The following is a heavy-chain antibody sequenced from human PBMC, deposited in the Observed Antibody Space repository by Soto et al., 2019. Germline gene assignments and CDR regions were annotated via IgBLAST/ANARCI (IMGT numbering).Heavy chain of an antibody. D-gene: IGHD4-4*01. CDR1: DGSISSYY. Sequence: LSLTCYVSDGSISSYYWSWIRQPPGKGLEWIGFLYYGGSAHFNPSLKSRVTISGDTSKNQFSLKLTSVTAADTAMYYCARANSNSPQRHFDYWGQGTLVTVSS. V-gene: IGHV4-59*12. CDR3: ARANSNSPQRHFDY. J-gene: IGHJ4*02. CDR2: LYYGGSA.